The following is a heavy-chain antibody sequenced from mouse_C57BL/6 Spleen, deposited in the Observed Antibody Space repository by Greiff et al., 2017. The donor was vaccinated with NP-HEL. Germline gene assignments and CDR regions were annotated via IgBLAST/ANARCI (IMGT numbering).Heavy chain of an antibody. CDR1: GYAFSSSW. Sequence: VQLQQSGPELVKPGASVKISCKASGYAFSSSWVNWVKQRPGKGLERIGRIYPGDGDTNYNGKFKGKATLTADNSSSPADMQLGSLTSEGSAVYLCAREDTAVPLDNWGKSATLTVAS. J-gene: IGHJ2*01. CDR3: AREDTAVPLDN. V-gene: IGHV1-82*01. CDR2: IYPGDGDT.